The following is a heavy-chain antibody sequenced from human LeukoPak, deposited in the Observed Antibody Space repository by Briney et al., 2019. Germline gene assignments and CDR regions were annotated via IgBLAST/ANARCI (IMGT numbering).Heavy chain of an antibody. CDR1: GFTFSSYS. Sequence: GGSLRLSCAASGFTFSSYSMNWVRQAPGKGLEWVSSISSSSSYIYYADSVKGRFTIARDNAKNSLYLQMNSLRDEDTAVYYCARGAQYYDFWSGYYGDYYYGMDVWGQGTTVTVSS. V-gene: IGHV3-21*01. CDR2: ISSSSSYI. CDR3: ARGAQYYDFWSGYYGDYYYGMDV. J-gene: IGHJ6*02. D-gene: IGHD3-3*01.